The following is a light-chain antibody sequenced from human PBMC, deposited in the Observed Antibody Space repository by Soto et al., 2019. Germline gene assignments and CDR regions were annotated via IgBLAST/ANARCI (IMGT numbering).Light chain of an antibody. V-gene: IGKV1-5*01. Sequence: QLTHCPFTISASVGDRVTITCRASQSAGYWLAWYQQKPGKAPKLLIFDASNLQSGVPSRFSGSGSGTEFTLIISSLQPDDFATYYCQQYNSFPQTFGQGTKVDIK. CDR1: QSAGYW. J-gene: IGKJ1*01. CDR2: DAS. CDR3: QQYNSFPQT.